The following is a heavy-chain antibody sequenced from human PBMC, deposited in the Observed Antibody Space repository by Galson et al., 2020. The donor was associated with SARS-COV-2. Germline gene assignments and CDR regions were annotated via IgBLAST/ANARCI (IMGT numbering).Heavy chain of an antibody. J-gene: IGHJ5*02. CDR2: ISYVGSNK. D-gene: IGHD1-26*01. CDR3: ARGGSYLNWFDP. Sequence: GGSLRLSCAASGFTFSSYAMHWVRQAPGKGLEWVAVISYVGSNKYYADSVKGRFTISRDNSKNTLYLQMNSLRAEDTAVYYCARGGSYLNWFDPWGQGTLVTVSS. CDR1: GFTFSSYA. V-gene: IGHV3-30*04.